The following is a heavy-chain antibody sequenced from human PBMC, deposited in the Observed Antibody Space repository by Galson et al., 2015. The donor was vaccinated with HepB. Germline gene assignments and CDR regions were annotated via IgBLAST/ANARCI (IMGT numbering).Heavy chain of an antibody. CDR2: ISWDGGST. V-gene: IGHV3-43*01. CDR1: GFTFDDYT. Sequence: SLRLSCAASGFTFDDYTMHWVRQAPGKGLEWVSLISWDGGSTYYADSVKGRFTISRDNSKNSLYLQMSSLRTEDTALYYCAKDASPLYFISWFDPWGQGTLVTVSS. D-gene: IGHD3-10*01. J-gene: IGHJ5*02. CDR3: AKDASPLYFISWFDP.